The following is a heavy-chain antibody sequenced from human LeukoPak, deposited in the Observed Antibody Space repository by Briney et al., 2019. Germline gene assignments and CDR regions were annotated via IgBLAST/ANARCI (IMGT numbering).Heavy chain of an antibody. CDR2: IYTSGST. CDR1: GGFISSYY. CDR3: ARDGIAAAGTVRFDP. D-gene: IGHD6-13*01. J-gene: IGHJ5*02. Sequence: PSETLSLTCTVSGGFISSYYWSWIRQPAGKGLEWIGRIYTSGSTNYNPSLKRLVTMSVDTAKNQFSLKLSSVTAADTAVYYCARDGIAAAGTVRFDPWGQGTLVTVSS. V-gene: IGHV4-4*07.